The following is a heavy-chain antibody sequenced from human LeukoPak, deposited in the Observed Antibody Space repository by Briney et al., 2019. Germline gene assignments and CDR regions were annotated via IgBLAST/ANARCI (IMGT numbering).Heavy chain of an antibody. Sequence: GGSLRLSCAASGFTFSSYAMSWVRQAPGKGLEWVSFISSSSSTIYYADSVKGRFTISRDNAKNSLYLQMNSLRAEDTAVYYCAREVTVTIDYWGQGTLVTVSS. V-gene: IGHV3-48*01. CDR3: AREVTVTIDY. D-gene: IGHD4-11*01. CDR1: GFTFSSYA. J-gene: IGHJ4*02. CDR2: ISSSSSTI.